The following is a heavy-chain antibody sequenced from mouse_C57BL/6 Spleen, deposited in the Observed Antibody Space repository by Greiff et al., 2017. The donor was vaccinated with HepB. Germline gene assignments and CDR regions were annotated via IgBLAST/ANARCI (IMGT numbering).Heavy chain of an antibody. CDR2: IYPRDGST. CDR3: ARRSNWYFDV. J-gene: IGHJ1*03. CDR1: GYTFTSYD. V-gene: IGHV1-85*01. Sequence: VKLMESGPALVKPGASVKLSCKASGYTFTSYDINWVKQRPGQGLEWIGWIYPRDGSTKYNEKFKGKATLTVDTSSSTAYMELHSLTSEDSAVYFCARRSNWYFDVWGTGTTVTVSS.